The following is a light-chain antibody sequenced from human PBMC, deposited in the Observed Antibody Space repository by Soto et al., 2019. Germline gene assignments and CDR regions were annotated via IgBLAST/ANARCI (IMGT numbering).Light chain of an antibody. Sequence: EIVMTQYPDTLSVSPGETVTLSCRASQSVRTNLAWYHHKPGQSPRLLIYGASNRATGFPARFSGGWSGTEFTLTISSQQSEDFAVYYCQQYNDTLPTFGQGTKVEIK. CDR3: QQYNDTLPT. J-gene: IGKJ1*01. V-gene: IGKV3-15*01. CDR2: GAS. CDR1: QSVRTN.